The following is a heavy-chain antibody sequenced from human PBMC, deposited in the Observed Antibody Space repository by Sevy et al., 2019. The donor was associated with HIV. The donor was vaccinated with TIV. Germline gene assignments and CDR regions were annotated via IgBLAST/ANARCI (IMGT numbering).Heavy chain of an antibody. CDR2: LSFDCGKV. Sequence: GGSLRLSCAASGFAFYDYSMSWIRQAPGKGLGWVATLSFDCGKVNYADTVKGRFTISRDNSKNSFYLQMDNLRVEDTALYYCAREGCTRPHDYWGQGTRVTVSS. CDR3: AREGCTRPHDY. J-gene: IGHJ4*02. D-gene: IGHD2-8*01. V-gene: IGHV3-23*01. CDR1: GFAFYDYS.